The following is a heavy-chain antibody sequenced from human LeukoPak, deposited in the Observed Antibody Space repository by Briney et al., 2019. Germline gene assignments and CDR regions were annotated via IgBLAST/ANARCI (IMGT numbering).Heavy chain of an antibody. CDR3: ATNKSPGYDSSGYYH. CDR1: GYSFTSYW. J-gene: IGHJ5*02. CDR2: IYPGDSDT. Sequence: GESLKISCKGSGYSFTSYWLGWVRQMPGKGLEWMGIIYPGDSDTRYSPSFQGQVTISADKSISTAYLQWSSLKASDTAMYYCATNKSPGYDSSGYYHWGQGTLVTVSS. V-gene: IGHV5-51*01. D-gene: IGHD3-22*01.